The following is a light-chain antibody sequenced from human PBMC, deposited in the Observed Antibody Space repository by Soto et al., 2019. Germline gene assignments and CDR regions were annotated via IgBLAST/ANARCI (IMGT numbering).Light chain of an antibody. V-gene: IGKV3-20*01. CDR3: QQSYRTPYT. CDR1: KNVRSNY. Sequence: EAELTQSPGTLSLSPGERATLSCRASKNVRSNYLGWYQQKAGQAPRLLIYGASIRATGIPDRFSGSGSGTDFTLTITRLEPEDFAVYYCQQSYRTPYTFGQGTKLETK. CDR2: GAS. J-gene: IGKJ2*01.